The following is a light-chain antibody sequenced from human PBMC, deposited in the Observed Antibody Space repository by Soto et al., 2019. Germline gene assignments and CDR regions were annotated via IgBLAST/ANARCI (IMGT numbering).Light chain of an antibody. Sequence: DIQLTQSPSFLSASVVDRVTITGRASRGIFNYLNWYQQKPGKAPNLLIHGGSILQSGVPPRFSGGGGGTDFTLTISSLQPEDFASYYCQQIYTIPLTFGGGTKVDIK. CDR1: RGIFNY. J-gene: IGKJ4*01. CDR2: GGS. V-gene: IGKV1-39*01. CDR3: QQIYTIPLT.